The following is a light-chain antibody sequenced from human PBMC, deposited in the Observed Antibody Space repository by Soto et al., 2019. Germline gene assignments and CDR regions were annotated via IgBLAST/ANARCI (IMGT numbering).Light chain of an antibody. J-gene: IGKJ1*01. CDR2: AAS. V-gene: IGKV1-6*02. Sequence: AIQMTQSPSSLSASVGDRVTVTCRASQDIRNELAWYQQNPGKAPKLLIYAASYSQSGVPSRFRGAGSGTDFTLTISDVQPEDSATYYCLHDYNYPRTFGQGTKVEI. CDR1: QDIRNE. CDR3: LHDYNYPRT.